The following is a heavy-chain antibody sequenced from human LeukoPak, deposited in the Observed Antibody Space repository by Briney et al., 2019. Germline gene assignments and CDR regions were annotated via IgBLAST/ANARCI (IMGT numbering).Heavy chain of an antibody. CDR2: IWYDGGTK. CDR3: ARAIGCYDY. Sequence: PGGSLRLSCAASGFPFSTYGMHWVRQAPGKGLEWVAVIWYDGGTKYYADSVKGRFTISRDNSKNTLYLQMNSLRPEDTAVYYCARAIGCYDYWGQGTLVTVSS. J-gene: IGHJ4*02. V-gene: IGHV3-33*01. CDR1: GFPFSTYG. D-gene: IGHD4/OR15-4a*01.